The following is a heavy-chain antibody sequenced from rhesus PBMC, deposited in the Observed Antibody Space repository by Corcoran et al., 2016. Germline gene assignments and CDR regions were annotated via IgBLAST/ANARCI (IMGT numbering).Heavy chain of an antibody. CDR3: ARGDGPNSH. D-gene: IGHD1-1*01. V-gene: IGHV1-138*01. CDR1: GYSCTDYY. CDR2: IHPRTGAT. J-gene: IGHJ5-1*01. Sequence: QVQLVQSGAEVKKPGSSVKVSCKASGYSCTDYYIHWVRQAPGQGLGWMGEIHPRTGATNYAQNFQGRVPMTRDTSTSTAYMELSSLRSEDTAVHYCARGDGPNSHWGPGVLVTVSS.